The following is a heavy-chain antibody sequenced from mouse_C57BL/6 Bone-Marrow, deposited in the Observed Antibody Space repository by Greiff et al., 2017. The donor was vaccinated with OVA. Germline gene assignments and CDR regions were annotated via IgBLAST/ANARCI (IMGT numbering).Heavy chain of an antibody. J-gene: IGHJ4*01. Sequence: EVKVEESGGGLVKPGGSLKLSCAASGFTFSSYAMSWVRQTPEKRLEWVATISDGGSYTYYPDNVKGRFTISRDNAKNNLYLQMSHLKSEDTAMYYCARVGVTRNYYAMDYWGQGTSVTVSS. CDR2: ISDGGSYT. V-gene: IGHV5-4*03. CDR3: ARVGVTRNYYAMDY. D-gene: IGHD2-5*01. CDR1: GFTFSSYA.